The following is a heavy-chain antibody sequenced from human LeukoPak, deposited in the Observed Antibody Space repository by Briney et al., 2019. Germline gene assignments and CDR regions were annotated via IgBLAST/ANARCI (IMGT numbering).Heavy chain of an antibody. J-gene: IGHJ6*03. D-gene: IGHD1-20*01. V-gene: IGHV1-69*06. Sequence: EASVKVSCKASGYTFTGYYMHWVRQAPGQGLEWMGGIIPIFGTANYAQKFQGRVTITADKSTSTAYMELSSLRSEDTAVYYCASRDNWNESPDYYYYYYMDVWGKGTTVTVSS. CDR2: IIPIFGTA. CDR1: GYTFTGYY. CDR3: ASRDNWNESPDYYYYYYMDV.